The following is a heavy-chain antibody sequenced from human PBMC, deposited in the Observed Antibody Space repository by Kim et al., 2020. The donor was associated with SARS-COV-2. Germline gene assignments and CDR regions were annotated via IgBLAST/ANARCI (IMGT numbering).Heavy chain of an antibody. J-gene: IGHJ6*02. D-gene: IGHD3-10*01. CDR2: IYYSGSS. CDR1: GGSIRGTDYS. CDR3: ARHGGPRFGMDV. Sequence: SETLSLTCAVSGGSIRGTDYSWIWIRQPPGKGLEWIGFIYYSGSSYYNPSLKSRVTISVDRSNNQFSLKMISVTAADTAVYYCARHGGPRFGMDVWGHGTTVTVSS. V-gene: IGHV4-30-2*01.